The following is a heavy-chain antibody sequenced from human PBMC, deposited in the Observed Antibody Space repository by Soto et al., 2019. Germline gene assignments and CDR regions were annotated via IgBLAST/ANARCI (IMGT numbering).Heavy chain of an antibody. V-gene: IGHV1-18*01. CDR2: ISAYNGNT. J-gene: IGHJ3*02. CDR3: ARDPRKLAYCGGDCAFDI. CDR1: GYTFTSYV. D-gene: IGHD2-21*01. Sequence: ASVKVSCKASGYTFTSYVISWVRQAPGQGLEWMGWISAYNGNTNYAQKLQGRVTMTTDTSTSTAYMELRSLRSDDTAVYYCARDPRKLAYCGGDCAFDIWGQGTMVTVSS.